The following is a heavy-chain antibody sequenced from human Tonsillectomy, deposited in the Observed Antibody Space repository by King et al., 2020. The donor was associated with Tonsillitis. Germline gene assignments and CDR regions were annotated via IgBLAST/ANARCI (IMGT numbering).Heavy chain of an antibody. D-gene: IGHD2-2*01. V-gene: IGHV3-15*07. CDR1: GFTFSNAW. Sequence: EVQLVESGGGLVKPGGSLRLSCAASGFTFSNAWMNWVRQAPGKGLEGVGRIKSKTDGGTTDYAAPVKGRFTISRDDSKNTLYLQMNSLKTEDTAVYYCSTSDIVVVPAAPVTWGQGTLVTVSS. CDR3: STSDIVVVPAAPVT. CDR2: IKSKTDGGTT. J-gene: IGHJ5*02.